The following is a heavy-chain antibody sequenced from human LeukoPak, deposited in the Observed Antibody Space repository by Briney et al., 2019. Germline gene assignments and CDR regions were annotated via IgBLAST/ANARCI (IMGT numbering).Heavy chain of an antibody. Sequence: GGSLRLSCAASGFSFKIFAMRWVRQAPGKGLESVSSITGSGHDSYYADSVKSRFTISRDNSKNTLYLQMSSLRAEDTAVYYCARGWYYRMDVWGQGTTVTVSS. CDR1: GFSFKIFA. V-gene: IGHV3-23*01. J-gene: IGHJ6*02. CDR2: ITGSGHDS. CDR3: ARGWYYRMDV. D-gene: IGHD2-15*01.